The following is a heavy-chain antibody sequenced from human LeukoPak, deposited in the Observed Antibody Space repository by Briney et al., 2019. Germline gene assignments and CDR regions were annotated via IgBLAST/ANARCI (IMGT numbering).Heavy chain of an antibody. J-gene: IGHJ4*02. CDR3: AREGGSRVVIYFDY. V-gene: IGHV3-48*03. D-gene: IGHD1-26*01. Sequence: GGSLRLSCVASGFTFSSYEMNWVRQAPGKGLEWVSYISSSGSTIYYADSVKGRFTISRDNAKNSLYLLMNSLRAEDTAVYYCAREGGSRVVIYFDYWGQGTLVTVSS. CDR1: GFTFSSYE. CDR2: ISSSGSTI.